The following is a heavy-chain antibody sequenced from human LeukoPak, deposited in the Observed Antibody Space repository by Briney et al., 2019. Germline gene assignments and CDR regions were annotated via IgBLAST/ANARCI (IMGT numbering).Heavy chain of an antibody. CDR1: GFSFSTYS. CDR2: ITGSGANT. J-gene: IGHJ4*02. D-gene: IGHD3-22*01. CDR3: YYYDSSGFYPQTKIDY. Sequence: GGSLRLSCAGSGFSFSTYSMNWVRQAPGKGLEWVSGITGSGANTYYADSVKGRFTISRDNSKNTLYMRMNSLRAEDTAVYYCYYYDSSGFYPQTKIDYWGQGTLVTVSS. V-gene: IGHV3-23*01.